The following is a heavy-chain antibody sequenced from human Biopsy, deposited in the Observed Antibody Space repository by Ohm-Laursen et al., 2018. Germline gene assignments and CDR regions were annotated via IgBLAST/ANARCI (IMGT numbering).Heavy chain of an antibody. D-gene: IGHD3-3*01. CDR1: GFTFDDNA. CDR2: ISWNSGIK. V-gene: IGHV3-9*01. J-gene: IGHJ3*02. CDR3: TKARGRFLEWVDPFDI. Sequence: SLRLSCAASGFTFDDNAMHWVRQAPGKGLEWVSGISWNSGIKDYADSVKGRFAISRDNAKNSLYLQMSSLRAEDTDSYYCTKARGRFLEWVDPFDIWGQGTMVTVSS.